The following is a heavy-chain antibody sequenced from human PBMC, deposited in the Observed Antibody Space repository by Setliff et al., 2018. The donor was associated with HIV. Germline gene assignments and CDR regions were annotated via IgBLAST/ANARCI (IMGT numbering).Heavy chain of an antibody. CDR2: IYFSGST. J-gene: IGHJ5*02. CDR3: ARVMVASTRWFDP. V-gene: IGHV4-39*07. D-gene: IGHD5-12*01. Sequence: SETLSLTCTVSGGSISSSGYYWGWIRQPPGKGLEWIGSIYFSGSTSYNPSLKSRVTISGDTSKNQFSLKLSSVTAADTAVYYCARVMVASTRWFDPWGQGTLVTVSS. CDR1: GGSISSSGYY.